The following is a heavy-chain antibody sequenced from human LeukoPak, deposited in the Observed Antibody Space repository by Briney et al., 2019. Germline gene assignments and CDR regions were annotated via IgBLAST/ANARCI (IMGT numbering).Heavy chain of an antibody. CDR1: GFTFSSYS. CDR2: ISSSSSYI. J-gene: IGHJ4*02. D-gene: IGHD3-22*01. Sequence: GGSLRLSCAASGFTFSSYSMNWVRQAPGKGLEWVSSISSSSSYIYYADSVKGRFTISRDNAKNSLYLQMNSLRAEDTAVYYCARDYHDSSGYYYAGHWGQGTLVTVSS. V-gene: IGHV3-21*01. CDR3: ARDYHDSSGYYYAGH.